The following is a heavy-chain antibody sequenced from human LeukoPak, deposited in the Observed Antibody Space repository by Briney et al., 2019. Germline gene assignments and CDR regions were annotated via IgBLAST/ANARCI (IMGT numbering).Heavy chain of an antibody. CDR1: GGSISSSN. D-gene: IGHD5-18*01. CDR3: AKGGYPNWFDP. J-gene: IGHJ5*02. V-gene: IGHV3-23*01. CDR2: ISGSGGST. Sequence: GTLSLTCAVSGGSISSSNWWSWVRQAPGKGLEWVSTISGSGGSTYYADSVKGRFTISRDNSKNTLYLQMNSPRAEDTAVYYCAKGGYPNWFDPWGQGTLVTVSS.